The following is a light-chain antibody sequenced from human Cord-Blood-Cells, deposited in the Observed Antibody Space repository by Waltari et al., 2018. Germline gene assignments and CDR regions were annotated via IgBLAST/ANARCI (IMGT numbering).Light chain of an antibody. CDR1: QGISNS. Sequence: DIQMTQSPSSLSASVGDRVTITCRASQGISNSLAWYQQKPGKAPKLLLYAASRLESGVPSRFSGSRSGTDYTLTISSLQPEDFATYYCQQYYSTPYTFGQGNKLEIK. V-gene: IGKV1-NL1*01. CDR3: QQYYSTPYT. J-gene: IGKJ2*01. CDR2: AAS.